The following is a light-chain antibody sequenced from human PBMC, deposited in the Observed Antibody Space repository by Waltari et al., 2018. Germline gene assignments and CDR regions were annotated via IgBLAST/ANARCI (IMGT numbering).Light chain of an antibody. CDR3: SSYTTHTPVV. CDR1: SNDVGLYNL. CDR2: EVN. V-gene: IGLV2-23*02. Sequence: QSALTQPASVSGSPGQSITISCTGTSNDVGLYNLVSWYQHHPGKVPTLIIYEVNRRPSGVSNRFSGSKSGNTASLPVSGLLAEDEADYFCSSYTTHTPVVFGGGTKLTVL. J-gene: IGLJ3*02.